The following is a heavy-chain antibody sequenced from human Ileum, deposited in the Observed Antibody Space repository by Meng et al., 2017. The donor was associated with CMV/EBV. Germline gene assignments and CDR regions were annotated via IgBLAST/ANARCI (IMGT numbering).Heavy chain of an antibody. V-gene: IGHV3-11*04. CDR1: EFTFSDYY. J-gene: IGHJ4*02. CDR2: ISGSGASL. CDR3: VRDVGWQQFDY. Sequence: GESLKISCAASEFTFSDYYMNWIRQAPDKGLEWISSISGSGASLLLVDSVKGRFTISRDNAKNSVYLQMNSLRAEDTAVYYCVRDVGWQQFDYWGQGTLVTVSS. D-gene: IGHD5-24*01.